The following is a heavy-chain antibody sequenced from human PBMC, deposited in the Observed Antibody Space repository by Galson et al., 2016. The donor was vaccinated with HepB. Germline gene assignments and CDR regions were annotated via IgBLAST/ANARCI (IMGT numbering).Heavy chain of an antibody. V-gene: IGHV3-15*01. Sequence: SLRLSCAVSGFSLNDAWMGWVRQAPGKGLEWVGRIKSKTDGGTTDYAAPVKGRFTVSRDDSKNTLFLQMNSLKMEDTAVYYCTTARGYYSLDYWSQGTLVTVSS. CDR3: TTARGYYSLDY. D-gene: IGHD3-3*01. J-gene: IGHJ4*02. CDR2: IKSKTDGGTT. CDR1: GFSLNDAW.